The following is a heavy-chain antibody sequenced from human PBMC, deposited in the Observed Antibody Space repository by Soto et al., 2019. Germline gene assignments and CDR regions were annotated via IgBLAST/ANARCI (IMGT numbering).Heavy chain of an antibody. V-gene: IGHV1-18*01. J-gene: IGHJ2*01. CDR1: GYTFSNYG. D-gene: IGHD2-2*01. CDR3: ARDLRSTDYYFDI. Sequence: QVQLVQSGAEVKNPGASVKVSCKASGYTFSNYGISWVRQAPGQGLEWMGWINGYNGDANYAQNLQGRVTVTTDTSTSTAYMELRSLRSDDTAVYYCARDLRSTDYYFDIWGRGTLVIVSS. CDR2: INGYNGDA.